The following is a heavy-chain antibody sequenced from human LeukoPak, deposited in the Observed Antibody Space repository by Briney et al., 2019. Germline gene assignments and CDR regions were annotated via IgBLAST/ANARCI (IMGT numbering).Heavy chain of an antibody. CDR1: GGSITSSDYY. J-gene: IGHJ2*01. Sequence: SETLSLICTVSGGSITSSDYYWGWIRQPPGKGLEWIGEINHSGSTNYNPSLKSRVTISVDTSKNQFSLKLSSVTAADTAVYYCARDPNYYDSSGYPRSHWYFDLWGRGTLVTVSS. V-gene: IGHV4-39*07. D-gene: IGHD3-22*01. CDR3: ARDPNYYDSSGYPRSHWYFDL. CDR2: INHSGST.